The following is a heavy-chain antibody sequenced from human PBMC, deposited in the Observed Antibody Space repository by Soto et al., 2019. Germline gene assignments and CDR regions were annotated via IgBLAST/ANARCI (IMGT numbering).Heavy chain of an antibody. CDR3: AREGIDWLFFDY. Sequence: ASVKVSCKASGYTFTSYGISWVRQAPGQGLEWMGRIIPILGIANYAQKFQGRVTITADKSTSTAYMELSSLRSEDTAVYYCAREGIDWLFFDYWGQGTLVTVSS. J-gene: IGHJ4*02. D-gene: IGHD3-9*01. CDR2: IIPILGIA. CDR1: GYTFTSYG. V-gene: IGHV1-69*04.